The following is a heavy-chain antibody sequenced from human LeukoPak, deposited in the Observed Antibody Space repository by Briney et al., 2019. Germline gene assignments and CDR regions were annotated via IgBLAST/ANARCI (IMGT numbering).Heavy chain of an antibody. CDR2: IYTGGST. CDR3: ARDSYYISMDV. J-gene: IGHJ6*02. CDR1: GFNVSTKY. Sequence: GGSLRLSCSVSGFNVSTKYMSWVRQAPGKGLEWVAIIYTGGSTYYADSVKGRFSISRHTATNTLYFQMNWLRIEDTAVYYCARDSYYISMDVWGQGTTVIVSS. V-gene: IGHV3-53*04. D-gene: IGHD1-26*01.